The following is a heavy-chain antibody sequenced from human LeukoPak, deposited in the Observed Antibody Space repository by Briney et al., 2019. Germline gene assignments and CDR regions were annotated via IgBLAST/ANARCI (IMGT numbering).Heavy chain of an antibody. V-gene: IGHV4-34*01. CDR2: INHSGST. D-gene: IGHD3-10*01. J-gene: IGHJ5*02. CDR3: ARHIPHYYGSGSPFDP. CDR1: GVSFSGYY. Sequence: SETLSLTCAVYGVSFSGYYWSWLRQPPGKGLEWVGEINHSGSTNYNPSLKSRVTISVDTSKNQFSLKLSSVTAADTAVYYCARHIPHYYGSGSPFDPWGQGTLVTVSS.